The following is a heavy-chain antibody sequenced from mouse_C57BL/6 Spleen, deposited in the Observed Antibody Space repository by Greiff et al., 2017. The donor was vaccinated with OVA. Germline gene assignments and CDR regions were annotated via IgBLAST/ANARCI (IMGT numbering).Heavy chain of an antibody. Sequence: QVQLQQPGAELVMPGASVKLSCKASGYTFTSYWMHWVKQRPGQGLEWIGEIDPSDSYTNYNQKFKGKSTLTVDKSSSTAYMQLSSLTSEDSAVYYCARFPSGSSPRFAYWGQGTLVTVSA. CDR1: GYTFTSYW. CDR3: ARFPSGSSPRFAY. V-gene: IGHV1-69*01. J-gene: IGHJ3*01. D-gene: IGHD1-1*01. CDR2: IDPSDSYT.